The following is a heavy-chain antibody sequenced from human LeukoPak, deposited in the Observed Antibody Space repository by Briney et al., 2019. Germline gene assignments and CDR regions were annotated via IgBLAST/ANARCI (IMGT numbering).Heavy chain of an antibody. V-gene: IGHV3-30*18. CDR2: ISYDGSNK. D-gene: IGHD4-17*01. J-gene: IGHJ6*02. Sequence: GRSLRLSCAASGFTFSSYGMHWVRQAPGKGLEWVAVISYDGSNKYYADSVKGRFTISRDNSKNTLYLQMSSLRAEDTAVYYCAKDRATVTYYYYYGMDVWGQGTTVTVSS. CDR3: AKDRATVTYYYYYGMDV. CDR1: GFTFSSYG.